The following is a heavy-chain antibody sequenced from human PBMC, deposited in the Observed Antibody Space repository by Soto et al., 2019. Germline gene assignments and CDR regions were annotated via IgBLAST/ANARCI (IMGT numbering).Heavy chain of an antibody. Sequence: GGSLRLSCAASGFTFSDYYMSWIRQAPGKGLEWVSYISSSGSTIYYADSVKGRFTISRDNAKNSLYLQMNGLRAEDTAVYYCARDRAGTGYDFWSVQSGVDWFDPWGQGTLVTVSS. CDR2: ISSSGSTI. J-gene: IGHJ5*02. CDR1: GFTFSDYY. V-gene: IGHV3-11*01. D-gene: IGHD3-3*01. CDR3: ARDRAGTGYDFWSVQSGVDWFDP.